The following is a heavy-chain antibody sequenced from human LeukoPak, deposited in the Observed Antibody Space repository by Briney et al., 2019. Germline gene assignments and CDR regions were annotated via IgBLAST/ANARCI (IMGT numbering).Heavy chain of an antibody. CDR3: VRAPYDFWSGSPFFDY. CDR2: INPSGGST. D-gene: IGHD3-3*01. Sequence: ASVKVSCKASGYTFTSYYMHWVRQAPGQGLEWMGIINPSGGSTSYAQKFQGRVTMTRDMSTSTVYMELSSLRSEDTAVYYCVRAPYDFWSGSPFFDYWGQGTLVTVPS. J-gene: IGHJ4*02. V-gene: IGHV1-46*01. CDR1: GYTFTSYY.